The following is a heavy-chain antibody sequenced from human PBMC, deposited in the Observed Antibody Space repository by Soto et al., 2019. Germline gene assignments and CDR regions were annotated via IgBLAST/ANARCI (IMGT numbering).Heavy chain of an antibody. D-gene: IGHD5-18*01. Sequence: PSETLSLTCTVSGGSISSGDYYWSWIRQPPGKGLGWIGYIYYSGSTYYNPSLKSRVTISVDTSKNQFSLKLSSVTAADTAVYYCATGGYSYGQSDYWGQGTLVTVSS. J-gene: IGHJ4*02. CDR2: IYYSGST. CDR1: GGSISSGDYY. V-gene: IGHV4-30-4*01. CDR3: ATGGYSYGQSDY.